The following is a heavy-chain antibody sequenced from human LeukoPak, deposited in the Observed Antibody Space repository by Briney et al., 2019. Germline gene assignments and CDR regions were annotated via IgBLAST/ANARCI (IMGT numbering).Heavy chain of an antibody. Sequence: GGSLRLSCAASGFTFSSYGMHWVRQAPGKGLEWVSYISSSSSTIYYADSVKGRFTISRDNAMNSLYLQMNSLRAEDTAVYYCAAHASEDRYSSNLAGVWGQGTTVTVSS. V-gene: IGHV3-48*01. CDR3: AAHASEDRYSSNLAGV. D-gene: IGHD5-18*01. CDR2: ISSSSSTI. CDR1: GFTFSSYG. J-gene: IGHJ6*02.